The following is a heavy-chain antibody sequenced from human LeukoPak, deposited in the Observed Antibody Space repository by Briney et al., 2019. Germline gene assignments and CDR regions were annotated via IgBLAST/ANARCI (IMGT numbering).Heavy chain of an antibody. Sequence: SVKVSCKASGGTFSSYAISWVRQAPGQGLEWMGGVIPIFGTANYAQKFQGRVTITTDESTSTAHMELSSLRSEDTAVYYCARGGAHWDAFDIWGQGTMVTVSS. J-gene: IGHJ3*02. D-gene: IGHD1-1*01. CDR3: ARGGAHWDAFDI. CDR1: GGTFSSYA. CDR2: VIPIFGTA. V-gene: IGHV1-69*05.